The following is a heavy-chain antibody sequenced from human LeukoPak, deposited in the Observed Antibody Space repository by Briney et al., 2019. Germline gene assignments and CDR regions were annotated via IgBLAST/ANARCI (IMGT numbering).Heavy chain of an antibody. CDR3: ARARGYSYSSPFDY. CDR1: GGTLSTSA. J-gene: IGHJ4*02. D-gene: IGHD5-18*01. Sequence: GASVKVSCKASGGTLSTSAISLVRQAPGQGLEWMGGIIPMFGTPNYAQKFQGRVTVTTDASTNTAYMELSSLRSEDTAVYYCARARGYSYSSPFDYWGQGNLVTVSS. CDR2: IIPMFGTP. V-gene: IGHV1-69*05.